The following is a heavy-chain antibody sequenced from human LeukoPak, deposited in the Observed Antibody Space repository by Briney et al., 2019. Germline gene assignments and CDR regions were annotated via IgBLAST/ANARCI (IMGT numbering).Heavy chain of an antibody. CDR2: LRGNGDA. V-gene: IGHV3-23*01. CDR1: GFTFSSYA. Sequence: GGSLTLSCVASGFTFSSYAMSWVRETPARGLEWVSSLRGNGDAFYADSVKGRFTLSRDESRNTVYLQLNKLRVEDTAIYYCAKASWVSTADAVLWGQGTVVTVSS. CDR3: AKASWVSTADAVL. J-gene: IGHJ4*02. D-gene: IGHD3-16*01.